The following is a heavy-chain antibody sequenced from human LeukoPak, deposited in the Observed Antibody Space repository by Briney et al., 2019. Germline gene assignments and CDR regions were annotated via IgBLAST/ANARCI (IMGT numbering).Heavy chain of an antibody. CDR3: ARPSYNLGSYFDY. CDR2: IKQDGSEM. Sequence: PGGSLRLSCTASGFTFSSYWMSWVRQAPGKGPEWVANIKQDGSEMYYVDSVKGRFTISRDNAKNSLYPQMNSLRVEDTAVYYCARPSYNLGSYFDYWGQGNLVTVS. D-gene: IGHD3-10*01. J-gene: IGHJ4*02. CDR1: GFTFSSYW. V-gene: IGHV3-7*01.